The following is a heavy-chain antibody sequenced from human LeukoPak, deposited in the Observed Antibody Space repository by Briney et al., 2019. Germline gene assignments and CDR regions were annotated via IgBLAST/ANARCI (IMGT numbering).Heavy chain of an antibody. CDR3: ARDLPPYYYGSGSCDY. CDR2: IIPIFGTA. D-gene: IGHD3-10*01. CDR1: GGTFISYA. J-gene: IGHJ4*02. Sequence: SVKVSCKASGGTFISYAISWVRQAPGQGLEWMGRIIPIFGTANYAQKFQGRVTITTDESTSTAYMELSSLRSEDTAVYYCARDLPPYYYGSGSCDYWGQGTLVTVSS. V-gene: IGHV1-69*05.